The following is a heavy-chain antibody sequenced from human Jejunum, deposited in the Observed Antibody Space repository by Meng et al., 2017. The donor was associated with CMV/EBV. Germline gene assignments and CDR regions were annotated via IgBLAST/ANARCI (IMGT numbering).Heavy chain of an antibody. J-gene: IGHJ4*02. CDR1: SSSFCSYA. CDR3: ARDGSGRML. V-gene: IGHV1-18*01. D-gene: IGHD6-19*01. Sequence: VSCKTASSSFCSYALSWLRPGPGRGLAWMGLLRTYNSDATYAPRLQSSVTMTTDTSTSTAYMELGGLRSDDTAVYYCARDGSGRMLWGRGTLVTVSS. CDR2: LRTYNSDA.